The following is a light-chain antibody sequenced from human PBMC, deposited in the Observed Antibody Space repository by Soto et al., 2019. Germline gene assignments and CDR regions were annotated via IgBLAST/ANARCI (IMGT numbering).Light chain of an antibody. Sequence: EIVLTQSPATLSLSPGERATLSCRASQNIDTYLAWYQQKPSQVPRLLMYDASNRATGIPARFSGSGSGTDFTLTISSLEPEDFAVYYCQQRRHWPITFGGGTKVEIK. CDR2: DAS. CDR1: QNIDTY. CDR3: QQRRHWPIT. J-gene: IGKJ4*01. V-gene: IGKV3-11*01.